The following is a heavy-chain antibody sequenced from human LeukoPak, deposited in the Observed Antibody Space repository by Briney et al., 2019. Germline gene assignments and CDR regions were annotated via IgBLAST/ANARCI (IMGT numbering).Heavy chain of an antibody. D-gene: IGHD3-16*02. CDR3: ARGDRGGAHFDF. CDR2: ISAYNGNT. V-gene: IGHV1-18*01. Sequence: GASVKVSCKASGYTFTSYGISWVRQAPGQGLEWMGWISAYNGNTKYAQKFQDRVTMTTDTSTSTAYMDLRSLRSDDTAVYYCARGDRGGAHFDFWGQGTLVTVSS. CDR1: GYTFTSYG. J-gene: IGHJ4*02.